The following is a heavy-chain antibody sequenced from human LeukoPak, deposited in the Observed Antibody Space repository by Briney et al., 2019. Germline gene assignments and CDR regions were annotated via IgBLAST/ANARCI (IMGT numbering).Heavy chain of an antibody. CDR2: IKQDGSKK. Sequence: AGGSLRPSCAASGFTFSSYWMSWVRQAPGKGLEWVANIKQDGSKKSYVDSVKGRFTISRDNAKNSLYLQMNSLRAEDTAIYYCTRVGYIDEGIDYWGQGTLVTVSS. CDR3: TRVGYIDEGIDY. D-gene: IGHD5-24*01. CDR1: GFTFSSYW. J-gene: IGHJ4*02. V-gene: IGHV3-7*04.